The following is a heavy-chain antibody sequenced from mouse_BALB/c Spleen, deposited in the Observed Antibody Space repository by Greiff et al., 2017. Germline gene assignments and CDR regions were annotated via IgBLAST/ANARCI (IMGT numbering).Heavy chain of an antibody. CDR2: ISDCGSYP. CDR3: ARVYDGPYYYAMDY. Sequence: EVHLVESGGGLVKPGGSLKLSCAASGFTFSDYYMYWVRQTPEKRLEWVATISDCGSYPYYPDSVKGRFTISRDNAKNNLYLQMSSLKSEDTAMYYCARVYDGPYYYAMDYWGQGTSVTVSS. J-gene: IGHJ4*01. CDR1: GFTFSDYY. V-gene: IGHV5-4*02. D-gene: IGHD2-12*01.